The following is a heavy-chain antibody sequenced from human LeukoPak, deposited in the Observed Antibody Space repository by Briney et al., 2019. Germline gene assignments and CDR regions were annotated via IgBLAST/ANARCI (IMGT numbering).Heavy chain of an antibody. V-gene: IGHV3-23*01. CDR1: GFTFSSYA. Sequence: GGSLRLSCAASGFTFSSYAMTWVRQAPGKGLEWVSAISGSDSSTYYADSVKGRFTISRDNSKNILHLQMNSLRAEDTAVYYCARGPSGYHNTGGQGTLVTVSS. CDR2: ISGSDSST. CDR3: ARGPSGYHNT. D-gene: IGHD5-12*01. J-gene: IGHJ4*02.